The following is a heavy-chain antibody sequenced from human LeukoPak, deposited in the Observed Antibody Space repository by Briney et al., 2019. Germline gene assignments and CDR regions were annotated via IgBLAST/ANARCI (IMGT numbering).Heavy chain of an antibody. D-gene: IGHD3-3*01. CDR1: GYTFTSYG. V-gene: IGHV1-18*01. J-gene: IGHJ4*02. Sequence: WASVKVSCKASGYTFTSYGISWVRQAPGQGLEWMGWISAYNGNTDYAQKLQGRVTMTTDTSTSTAYMELRSLRSDDTAVYYCARASMGIGVDYWGQGTLVTVSS. CDR2: ISAYNGNT. CDR3: ARASMGIGVDY.